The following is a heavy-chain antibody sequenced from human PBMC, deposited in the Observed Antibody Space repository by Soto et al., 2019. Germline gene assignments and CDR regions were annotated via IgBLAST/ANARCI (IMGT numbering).Heavy chain of an antibody. D-gene: IGHD4-4*01. CDR2: ISYDGTNK. V-gene: IGHV3-30-3*01. J-gene: IGHJ4*02. Sequence: GGSLRLSCAASGFSFSISPMHWVRQAPGKGPEWVAPISYDGTNKFYADSVKGRFTISRDNSKSTLYLQVDSLRPEDAAVYYCASDPKTTGCQHWAFNYSDSWGQGSLVTVSS. CDR3: ASDPKTTGCQHWAFNYSDS. CDR1: GFSFSISP.